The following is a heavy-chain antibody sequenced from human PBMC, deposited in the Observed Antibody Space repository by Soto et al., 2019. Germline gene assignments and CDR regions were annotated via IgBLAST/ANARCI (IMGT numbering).Heavy chain of an antibody. CDR3: ARGQHYDFWSGYSPPYYFDY. CDR2: INHSGST. D-gene: IGHD3-3*01. J-gene: IGHJ4*02. Sequence: SETLSLTCAVYGGSFSGYYWSWIRQPPGKGLEWIGEINHSGSTNYNPSLKSRVTISVDTSKNQFSLKLSSVTAADTAVYYCARGQHYDFWSGYSPPYYFDYWGQGTLVTDSS. CDR1: GGSFSGYY. V-gene: IGHV4-34*01.